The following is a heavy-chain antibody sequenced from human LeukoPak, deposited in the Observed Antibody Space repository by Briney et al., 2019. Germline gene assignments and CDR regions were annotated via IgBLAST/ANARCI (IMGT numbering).Heavy chain of an antibody. CDR2: IRSKANSYAT. J-gene: IGHJ4*02. Sequence: GGSLKLSCAASGFTFSGSAMHWVRQASGKGLEWVGRIRSKANSYATTYAASVKGRFTISRDDSKNTAYLQMNSLKTEDTAVYYCTSRGFGELQKSYNYWGQGTLVTVSS. D-gene: IGHD3-10*01. CDR3: TSRGFGELQKSYNY. V-gene: IGHV3-73*01. CDR1: GFTFSGSA.